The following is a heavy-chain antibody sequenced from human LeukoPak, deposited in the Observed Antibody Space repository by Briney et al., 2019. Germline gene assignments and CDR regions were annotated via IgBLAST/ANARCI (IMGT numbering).Heavy chain of an antibody. CDR2: IYWDDDK. V-gene: IGHV2-5*02. CDR3: SRTRRGQIGWTNDY. Sequence: SGPTLVKPTQTLTLTCTFSGFSLTTSGVGVGWIRQPPGKALEWLALIYWDDDKRYSPSLKSRVTITKDTSKNHVVLTMTNMDPVDTATYYCSRTRRGQIGWTNDYWGQGTLVTGPS. D-gene: IGHD6-19*01. CDR1: GFSLTTSGVG. J-gene: IGHJ4*02.